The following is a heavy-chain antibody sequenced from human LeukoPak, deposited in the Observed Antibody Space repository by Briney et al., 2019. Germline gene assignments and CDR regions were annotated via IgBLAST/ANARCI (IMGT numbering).Heavy chain of an antibody. Sequence: TSETLSLTCTVSGGSISGDYWSWIRQPPGKGLEWIGYIHYTGSTNYNPSLRSRVTISVDTSKNLFSLKLSSVTAADTAVYYCARLQGGSTAIFDYCGQGTLVSVSS. CDR1: GGSISGDY. D-gene: IGHD2-15*01. V-gene: IGHV4-59*01. J-gene: IGHJ4*02. CDR3: ARLQGGSTAIFDY. CDR2: IHYTGST.